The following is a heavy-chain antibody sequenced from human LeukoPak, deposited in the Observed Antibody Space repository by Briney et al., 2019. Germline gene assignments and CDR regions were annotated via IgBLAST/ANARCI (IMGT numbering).Heavy chain of an antibody. CDR1: GYTFTSNS. CDR2: ISTNTGNP. J-gene: IGHJ3*01. D-gene: IGHD3-10*01. V-gene: IGHV7-4-1*02. CDR3: ARDLRVNVFDF. Sequence: ASVKVSCKASGYTFTSNSINWVRQAPGQGLEWMGWISTNTGNPTYAQGFTGRFVFSMDTSVSTAYLEISSLKAEDTAVYYCARDLRVNVFDFWGQGTMVTVSS.